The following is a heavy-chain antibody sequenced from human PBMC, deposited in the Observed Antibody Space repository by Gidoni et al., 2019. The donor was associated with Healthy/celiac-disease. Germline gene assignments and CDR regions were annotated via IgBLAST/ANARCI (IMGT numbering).Heavy chain of an antibody. V-gene: IGHV3-9*01. J-gene: IGHJ4*02. Sequence: EVQLVESGGGLVQTGRSLRLSCAASGFTFDDYAMHWVRQAPGKGLEWVSGISWNSGSIGYADSVKGRFTISRDNAKNSLYLQMNSLRAEDTALYYCAKDLLVGATTTSTHFDYWGQGTLVTVSS. CDR3: AKDLLVGATTTSTHFDY. CDR2: ISWNSGSI. CDR1: GFTFDDYA. D-gene: IGHD1-26*01.